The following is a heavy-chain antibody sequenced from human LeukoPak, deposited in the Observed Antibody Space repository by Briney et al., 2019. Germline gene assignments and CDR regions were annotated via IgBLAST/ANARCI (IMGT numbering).Heavy chain of an antibody. CDR2: ISSSSSTI. Sequence: GGSLRLSCAASGFTFSSYSMNWVRQAPGKGLEWVSYISSSSSTIYYADSVKGRFTISRDNSKNTLYLQMNSLRAEDTAVYYCARGSEMATIGWGQGTLVTVSS. CDR1: GFTFSSYS. D-gene: IGHD5-24*01. CDR3: ARGSEMATIG. V-gene: IGHV3-48*01. J-gene: IGHJ4*02.